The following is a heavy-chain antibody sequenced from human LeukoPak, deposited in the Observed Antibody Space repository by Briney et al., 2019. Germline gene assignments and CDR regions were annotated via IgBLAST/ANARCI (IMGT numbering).Heavy chain of an antibody. Sequence: SETLSLTCTVSGSSISSGDYYWGWVRQPPGKGMEWIGYIYYSGSTYYNPSLNSRVTISVDTSKNQFSLKLSSVTAADTAVYYCARVVVGGYSYGPLDYWGQGTLVTVSS. V-gene: IGHV4-30-4*01. J-gene: IGHJ4*02. CDR2: IYYSGST. CDR3: ARVVVGGYSYGPLDY. CDR1: GSSISSGDYY. D-gene: IGHD5-18*01.